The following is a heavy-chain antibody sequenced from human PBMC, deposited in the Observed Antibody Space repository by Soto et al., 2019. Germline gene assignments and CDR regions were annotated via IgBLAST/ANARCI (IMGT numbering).Heavy chain of an antibody. J-gene: IGHJ6*02. D-gene: IGHD3-3*01. Sequence: SETLSLTCTVSGGSVSSRTYYWSWIRQSPGKGLEWIGNIDYSGSTYDDPSLKSRVIMSVDTSRNQFSLKLSSATAADTAVYYCASVPYYDFWSGSRSPSYYYYGIDVWGQGTTVTVSS. CDR2: IDYSGST. V-gene: IGHV4-39*01. CDR3: ASVPYYDFWSGSRSPSYYYYGIDV. CDR1: GGSVSSRTYY.